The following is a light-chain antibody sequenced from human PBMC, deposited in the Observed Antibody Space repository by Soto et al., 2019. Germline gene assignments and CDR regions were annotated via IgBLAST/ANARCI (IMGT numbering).Light chain of an antibody. CDR3: SSYTSSSTVV. Sequence: QSVLTQPASVSGSPGQSITISCTGSSSVVGVYNYVSWYQQHPGKAPKLIIYDVSNRPSGVSNRFSGSKSGNTASLTISGLQAEDEADYYCSSYTSSSTVVFGGGTKLTVL. V-gene: IGLV2-14*01. J-gene: IGLJ2*01. CDR2: DVS. CDR1: SSVVGVYNY.